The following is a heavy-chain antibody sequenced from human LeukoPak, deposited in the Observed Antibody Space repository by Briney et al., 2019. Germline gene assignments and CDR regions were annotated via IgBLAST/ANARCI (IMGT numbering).Heavy chain of an antibody. CDR2: ISYDGSNK. V-gene: IGHV3-30*18. D-gene: IGHD5-24*01. Sequence: GGSLRLSCAASGFTFSSYAMHWVRQAPGKGLEWVAVISYDGSNKYYADFVKGRFTISRDNSKNMLYLQMNSLRAEDTAVYYCAKVGIDVYTMRGFDYWGQGTLVTVSS. CDR1: GFTFSSYA. CDR3: AKVGIDVYTMRGFDY. J-gene: IGHJ4*02.